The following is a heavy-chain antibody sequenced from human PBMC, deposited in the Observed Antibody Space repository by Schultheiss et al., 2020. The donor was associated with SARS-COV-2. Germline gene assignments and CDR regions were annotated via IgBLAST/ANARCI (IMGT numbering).Heavy chain of an antibody. V-gene: IGHV3-23*01. CDR1: GFTFSSYA. J-gene: IGHJ6*02. CDR3: AKGYAVAGLWANV. CDR2: ISGSGGST. D-gene: IGHD6-19*01. Sequence: GGSLRLSCAASGFTFSSYAMSWIRQAPGKGLEWVSAISGSGGSTYYADSVKGRFTISRDNSKNTLYLEMNSLRAEDTAVYYCAKGYAVAGLWANVWGQGTTVTVSS.